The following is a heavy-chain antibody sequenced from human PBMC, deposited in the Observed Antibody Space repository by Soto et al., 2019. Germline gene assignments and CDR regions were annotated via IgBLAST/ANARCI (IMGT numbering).Heavy chain of an antibody. CDR1: GGSISSYY. J-gene: IGHJ1*01. CDR3: VLPSGC. Sequence: SETLDLTCTVSGGSISSYYWNWIRQPPGKGLEWIGYIYNSGNTNYNPSLRSRVTISVDTSKNQFSLKLTSVTSADTAVYYCVLPSGCWGQRARGT. V-gene: IGHV4-59*01. CDR2: IYNSGNT. D-gene: IGHD1-26*01.